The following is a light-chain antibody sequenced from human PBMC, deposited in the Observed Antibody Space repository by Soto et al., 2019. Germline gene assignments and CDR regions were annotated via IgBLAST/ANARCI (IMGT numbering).Light chain of an antibody. V-gene: IGKV3-20*01. J-gene: IGKJ3*01. CDR3: RQYGSSPFT. CDR1: QSVSSSY. Sequence: EIVLTQSPGTLSLSPGERATLSCRASQSVSSSYLAWYQQKPGQTPRLLFYGASSRATGIPDRFSGSGSGTDFTLTIRRLEPEDFAVYYCRQYGSSPFTFGPGTKVDIK. CDR2: GAS.